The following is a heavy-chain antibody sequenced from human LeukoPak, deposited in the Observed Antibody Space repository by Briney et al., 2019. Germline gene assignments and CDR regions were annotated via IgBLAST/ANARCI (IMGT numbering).Heavy chain of an antibody. Sequence: PGGSLRLSCAASGFSFNSDWMDWVRQAPGRGLEWVANIKHDESEKNYLDSVKGRFTISRDNAQNSLYLQMNSLRAEDTGVYYCAKDHYWSIDYWGRGTLVTVSS. CDR1: GFSFNSDW. V-gene: IGHV3-7*01. J-gene: IGHJ4*02. CDR3: AKDHYWSIDY. CDR2: IKHDESEK. D-gene: IGHD3-3*01.